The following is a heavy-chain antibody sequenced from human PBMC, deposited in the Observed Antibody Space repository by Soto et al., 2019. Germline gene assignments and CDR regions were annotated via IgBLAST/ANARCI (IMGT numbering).Heavy chain of an antibody. CDR2: ISGYNGNT. J-gene: IGHJ6*02. CDR3: SRFIMVGGWFDPNYYHGMDV. Sequence: QVQLVQSGAEVKKPGASVTVSCKTSGYTFSNYGINWVRQAPGQGLGWMGWISGYNGNTNYAQNVQGRVTMTTDTSTGTVYMELRSLKSDDTAIYYCSRFIMVGGWFDPNYYHGMDVWGQGTTVTVSS. CDR1: GYTFSNYG. D-gene: IGHD6-19*01. V-gene: IGHV1-18*01.